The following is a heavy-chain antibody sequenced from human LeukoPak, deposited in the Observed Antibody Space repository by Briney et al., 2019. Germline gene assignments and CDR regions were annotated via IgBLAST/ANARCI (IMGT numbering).Heavy chain of an antibody. D-gene: IGHD6-13*01. V-gene: IGHV3-21*01. J-gene: IGHJ4*02. CDR2: ISSISSYI. CDR3: ARDLDSRFDY. CDR1: VFTFSSYS. Sequence: GGSLRLSCAVSVFTFSSYSMNWVRQAPGKGLEWVSSISSISSYIYYADSVKGRFTISRDNAKNSLYLQMNSLRAEDTAVYYCARDLDSRFDYWGQGTLVTVSS.